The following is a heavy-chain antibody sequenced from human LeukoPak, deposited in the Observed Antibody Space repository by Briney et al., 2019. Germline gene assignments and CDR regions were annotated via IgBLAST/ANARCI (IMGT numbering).Heavy chain of an antibody. CDR3: ARNLAWLDP. V-gene: IGHV4-59*07. Sequence: SDTLSLTCTLSARSISIEYWSWIRQPRGKGLEWIGYIYYNGSTNYNPSLMSRVTISVDTSKNQFSLKLSSVTAADTAVYYCARNLAWLDPLGQGTLVTVSS. CDR2: IYYNGST. CDR1: ARSISIEY. J-gene: IGHJ5*02.